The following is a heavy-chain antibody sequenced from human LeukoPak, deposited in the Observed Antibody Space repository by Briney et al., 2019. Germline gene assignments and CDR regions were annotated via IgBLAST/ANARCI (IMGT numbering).Heavy chain of an antibody. V-gene: IGHV3-23*01. CDR3: ARGPSGYHNT. D-gene: IGHD5-12*01. CDR1: GFTFSSNA. J-gene: IGHJ4*02. Sequence: HPGGSLRLSCAASGFTFSSNAMTWVRQAPGKGLEWVSAIHGSDDNTHYADSVKGRFTISRDNSKNTLYLQMNSLRAEDAAVYYCARGPSGYHNTGGQGTLVTVSS. CDR2: IHGSDDNT.